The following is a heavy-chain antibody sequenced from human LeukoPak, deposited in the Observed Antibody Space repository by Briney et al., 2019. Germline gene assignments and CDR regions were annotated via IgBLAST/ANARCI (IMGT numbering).Heavy chain of an antibody. Sequence: PGGSLRLSCAGSGFTLSSYAMSWVRQAPGKGLEWVSLISGGAGKTYYADSAQGRFTISRDNSKNTLYLEMHSLRVEDTAVYFCAKDGGDTPGHELFDYRGQGTLVTVSS. J-gene: IGHJ4*02. CDR2: ISGGAGKT. V-gene: IGHV3-23*01. D-gene: IGHD3-16*01. CDR1: GFTLSSYA. CDR3: AKDGGDTPGHELFDY.